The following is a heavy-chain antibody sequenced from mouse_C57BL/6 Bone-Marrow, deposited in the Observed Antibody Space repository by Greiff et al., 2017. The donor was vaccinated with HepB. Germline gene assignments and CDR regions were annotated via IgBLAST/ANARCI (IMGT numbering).Heavy chain of an antibody. Sequence: EVKLQESGPGLVKPSQSLSLTCSVTGYSITSGYYWNWIRQFPGNKLEWMGYISYDGSNNYNPSLKNRISITRDTSKNQFFLKLNSVTTEDTATYYCAREDLAYWGQGTLVTVSA. CDR2: ISYDGSN. CDR1: GYSITSGYY. V-gene: IGHV3-6*01. CDR3: AREDLAY. J-gene: IGHJ3*01.